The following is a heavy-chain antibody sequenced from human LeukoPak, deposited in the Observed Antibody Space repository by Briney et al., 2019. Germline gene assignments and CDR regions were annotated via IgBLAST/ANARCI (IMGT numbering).Heavy chain of an antibody. D-gene: IGHD4-17*01. CDR1: GFTFSSYA. J-gene: IGHJ4*02. CDR3: AKCGVSTVSEFDY. V-gene: IGHV3-23*01. CDR2: ISGSGASA. Sequence: PGGSLRLSCAASGFTFSSYAMSWVRQAPGKGLEWVSGISGSGASADYADSVKSRFTISRDNPRNTLFLQINSLRVEDTAVYYCAKCGVSTVSEFDYWGQGTLVTVSS.